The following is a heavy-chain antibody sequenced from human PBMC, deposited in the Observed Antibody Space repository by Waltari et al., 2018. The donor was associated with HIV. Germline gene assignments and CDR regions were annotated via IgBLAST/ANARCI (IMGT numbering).Heavy chain of an antibody. CDR3: AKLVVVAAGPLDY. CDR1: GFTFSSYA. V-gene: IGHV3-23*01. D-gene: IGHD2-15*01. Sequence: EVQLLESGGGLVQPGGSLKLSCAASGFTFSSYAMSWVRQAPGKGLEWVSAISGSGGSTYYADSVKGRFTISRDNAKNTLYLQMNRLRAEDTAVYYCAKLVVVAAGPLDYWGQGTLVTVAS. J-gene: IGHJ4*02. CDR2: ISGSGGST.